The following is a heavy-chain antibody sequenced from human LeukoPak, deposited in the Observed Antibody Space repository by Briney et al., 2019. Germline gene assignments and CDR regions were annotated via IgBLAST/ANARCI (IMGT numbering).Heavy chain of an antibody. CDR1: GGSISSGGYS. J-gene: IGHJ4*02. CDR2: IYHSGST. V-gene: IGHV4-30-2*01. D-gene: IGHD1-26*01. CDR3: AREGMGANDY. Sequence: SQTLSLTCAVSGGSISSGGYSWSWIRQPPGKGLEWIGYIYHSGSTYYNPSLKSRVTISVDRSKNQFSLKLSSVTAADTAVYYCAREGMGANDYWGQGTLVTVSS.